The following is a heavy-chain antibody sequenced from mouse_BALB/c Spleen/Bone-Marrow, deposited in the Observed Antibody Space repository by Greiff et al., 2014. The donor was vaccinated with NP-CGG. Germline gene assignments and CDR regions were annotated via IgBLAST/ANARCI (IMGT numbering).Heavy chain of an antibody. CDR1: GYTFTDYV. J-gene: IGHJ1*01. D-gene: IGHD2-4*01. Sequence: VQLQESGPELVKPGASVKMSCKASGYTFTDYVISWVKQRTGQGLEWIGEIYPGSGSTYYNEKFKGKATLTADKSSNTAYMQLSSLTSEDSAVYFCARYYDYGWYFDVWGAGTTVTVSS. V-gene: IGHV1-77*01. CDR2: IYPGSGST. CDR3: ARYYDYGWYFDV.